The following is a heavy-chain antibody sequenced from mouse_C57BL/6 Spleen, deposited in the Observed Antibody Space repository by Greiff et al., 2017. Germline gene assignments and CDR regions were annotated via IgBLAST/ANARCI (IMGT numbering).Heavy chain of an antibody. CDR1: GYTFTSYW. CDR3: ARTTTVAYYFDY. Sequence: QVQLQQPGAELVKPGASVKMSCKASGYTFTSYWITWVKQRPGQGLEWIGDIYPGSGSTNYNEKFKSKATLTVDTSSSTAYMQLSSLTSEDSAVYYCARTTTVAYYFDYWGQGTTLTVSS. J-gene: IGHJ2*01. CDR2: IYPGSGST. D-gene: IGHD1-1*01. V-gene: IGHV1-55*01.